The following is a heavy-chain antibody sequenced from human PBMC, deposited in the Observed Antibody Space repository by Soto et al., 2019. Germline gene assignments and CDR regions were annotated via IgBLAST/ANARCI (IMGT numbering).Heavy chain of an antibody. CDR3: SRTEGADAFEL. V-gene: IGHV5-51*01. CDR2: IYPRDSDT. CDR1: GFSFTSYW. Sequence: GASLKISCKGSGFSFTSYWIGWVRQMPGKGLECMGIIYPRDSDTRYNPSFQGQVTISVDKSINTAYLQWSSLKTSDTVMYYCSRTEGADAFELWGQGTMVTVS. J-gene: IGHJ3*01.